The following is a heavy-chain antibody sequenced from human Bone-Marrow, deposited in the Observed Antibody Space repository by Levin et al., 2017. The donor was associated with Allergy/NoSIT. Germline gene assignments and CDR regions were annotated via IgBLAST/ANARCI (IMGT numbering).Heavy chain of an antibody. CDR3: ARDLGAARPVYFDY. CDR1: GYTFTSYG. V-gene: IGHV1-18*01. Sequence: ASVKVSCKASGYTFTSYGISWVRQAPGQGLEWMGWINTYNGNTNYAQKLQGRVTMTTDTSTSTAYMELRSLRSDDTAVYYCARDLGAARPVYFDYWGQGPLVTVSS. D-gene: IGHD6-6*01. J-gene: IGHJ4*02. CDR2: INTYNGNT.